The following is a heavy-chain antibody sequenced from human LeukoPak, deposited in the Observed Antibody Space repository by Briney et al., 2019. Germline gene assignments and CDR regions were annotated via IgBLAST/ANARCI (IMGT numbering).Heavy chain of an antibody. V-gene: IGHV3-30*02. CDR2: IRYDGTNK. CDR3: AKVRGGDYYLDY. J-gene: IGHJ4*02. CDR1: GFTFSDYG. Sequence: GGSLRLSCAASGFTFSDYGMHWVRQAPGKGLEWLAFIRYDGTNKYYADSVKGRFTISRDNSKNTLYLQMNSLRAEDAAVYYCAKVRGGDYYLDYWAREPWSPSPQ. D-gene: IGHD3-16*01.